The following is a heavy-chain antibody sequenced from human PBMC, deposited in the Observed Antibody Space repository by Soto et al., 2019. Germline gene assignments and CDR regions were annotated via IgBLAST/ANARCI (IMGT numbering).Heavy chain of an antibody. V-gene: IGHV4-59*08. CDR2: VSYTGNT. CDR1: GGAINSDY. J-gene: IGHJ3*02. CDR3: ARHYQDYVWGSYRHDAFDI. Sequence: SETMSLTYTVSGGAINSDYWGRIRQTPGKGLEWIGYVSYTGNTHYNPSLKSRGTISVDTSKNQFSLKLSSVTAADTAVYYCARHYQDYVWGSYRHDAFDIWGQGTMVTVSS. D-gene: IGHD3-16*02.